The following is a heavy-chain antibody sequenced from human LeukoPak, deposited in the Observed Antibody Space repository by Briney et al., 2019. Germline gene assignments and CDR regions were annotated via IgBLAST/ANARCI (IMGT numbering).Heavy chain of an antibody. Sequence: SETLSLTCAVYGGSFSGYYWSWIRQPPGKGLEWIGEINHSGSTNYNPSLKSRVTISVDTSKNQFSLKLSSVTAADTAVYYCARGGSGVLSYFYYYMDVWGKGTTVTISS. V-gene: IGHV4-34*01. J-gene: IGHJ6*03. D-gene: IGHD3-10*01. CDR3: ARGGSGVLSYFYYYMDV. CDR1: GGSFSGYY. CDR2: INHSGST.